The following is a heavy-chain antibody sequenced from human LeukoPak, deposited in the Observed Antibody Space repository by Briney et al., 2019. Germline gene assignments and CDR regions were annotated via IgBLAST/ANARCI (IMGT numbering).Heavy chain of an antibody. Sequence: PGRSLRLSCTASGFTLSRYGMHRVRQAPGKGLEWVAVIWFDESHEYYADSVKGRFTSSRDNSKNTLYLQMNSLRAEDTAVYYCARGAGGSYPIDYWGQGTLVTVSS. J-gene: IGHJ4*02. CDR2: IWFDESHE. CDR3: ARGAGGSYPIDY. V-gene: IGHV3-33*01. D-gene: IGHD1-26*01. CDR1: GFTLSRYG.